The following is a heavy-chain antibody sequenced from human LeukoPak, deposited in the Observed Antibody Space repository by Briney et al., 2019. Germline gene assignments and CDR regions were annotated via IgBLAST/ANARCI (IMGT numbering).Heavy chain of an antibody. D-gene: IGHD3/OR15-3a*01. V-gene: IGHV4-4*02. CDR3: ARGPLGLFDY. Sequence: SGTLSLTCGVSGDSVSNKNWWNWVRQPPGKGLEWIGEIHHSGSTYYNPSLKSRVTISVDTSKNQFSLKLSSVTAADTAVYYCARGPLGLFDYWGQGTLVTVSS. CDR2: IHHSGST. J-gene: IGHJ4*02. CDR1: GDSVSNKNW.